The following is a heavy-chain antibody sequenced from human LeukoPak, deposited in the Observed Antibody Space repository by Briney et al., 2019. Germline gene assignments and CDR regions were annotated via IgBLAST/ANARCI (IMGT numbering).Heavy chain of an antibody. CDR1: GGSISSGSYY. J-gene: IGHJ4*02. Sequence: PSETLSLTCTVSGGSISSGSYYWSWIRQPAGKGLEWIGRIYTSGSTNYNPSLKSRVTISVDTSKNQFSLKLSFVTAADTAVYYCARDGNSIAVAGRLFDYWGQGTLVTVSS. D-gene: IGHD6-19*01. V-gene: IGHV4-61*02. CDR2: IYTSGST. CDR3: ARDGNSIAVAGRLFDY.